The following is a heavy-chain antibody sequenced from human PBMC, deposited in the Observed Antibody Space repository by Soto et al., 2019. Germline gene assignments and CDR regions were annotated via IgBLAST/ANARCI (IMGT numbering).Heavy chain of an antibody. CDR2: INAGNGNT. CDR1: GYTFTNYA. J-gene: IGHJ2*01. D-gene: IGHD3-16*01. V-gene: IGHV1-3*01. Sequence: QVQPVQSGAEVKKPGASVKGSCKASGYTFTNYAMHWVRQAPGQRLEWMGCINAGNGNTKYSQKFQGRVTITRSTSASTAYMELSLLRSEDTAVYYCARGGGVDWYFDPWGRGTLVTVSS. CDR3: ARGGGVDWYFDP.